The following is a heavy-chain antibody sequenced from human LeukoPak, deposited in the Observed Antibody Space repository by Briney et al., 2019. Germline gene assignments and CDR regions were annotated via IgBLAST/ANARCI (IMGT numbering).Heavy chain of an antibody. Sequence: SETLSLTCTVSGGSISNGDYYWSWIRQPPGKGLECIGYIYDIGITYYNPSLKSRLSISLDTSKNQFSLKVTSVTAADTAVYYCARVRPDYYYGVDVWGQGTAVTVSS. CDR1: GGSISNGDYY. J-gene: IGHJ6*02. CDR3: ARVRPDYYYGVDV. CDR2: IYDIGIT. V-gene: IGHV4-30-4*01.